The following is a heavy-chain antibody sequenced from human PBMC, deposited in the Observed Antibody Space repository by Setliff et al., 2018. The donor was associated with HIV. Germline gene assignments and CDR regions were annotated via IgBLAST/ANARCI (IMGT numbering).Heavy chain of an antibody. D-gene: IGHD6-6*01. CDR3: ARDRKFGSSGHYYYYMDV. J-gene: IGHJ6*03. CDR2: ISGGGGTT. Sequence: HPGGSLRLSCAASGFTFSTYAMSWVRQAPGKGLEWVSAISGGGGTTYYADSVKGRFTISRDNSKNTLYLQMESLRAEDTAVYYCARDRKFGSSGHYYYYMDVWGKGTTVTVSS. V-gene: IGHV3-23*01. CDR1: GFTFSTYA.